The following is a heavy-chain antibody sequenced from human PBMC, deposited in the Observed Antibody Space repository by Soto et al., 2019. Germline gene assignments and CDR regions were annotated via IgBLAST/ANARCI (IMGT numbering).Heavy chain of an antibody. D-gene: IGHD2-15*01. CDR3: ARTSLLDLVVMVAAPRKVPNWFVP. Sequence: ASVKVSCKASGYAFTSYYMHWVRQARGQGLEWMGIINPSGGSTSDAQKVQGRVTMTRDTSTSTVYMELSSLRSEDTAVYSCARTSLLDLVVMVAAPRKVPNWFVPWGPATLVTVFS. CDR2: INPSGGST. V-gene: IGHV1-46*01. CDR1: GYAFTSYY. J-gene: IGHJ5*02.